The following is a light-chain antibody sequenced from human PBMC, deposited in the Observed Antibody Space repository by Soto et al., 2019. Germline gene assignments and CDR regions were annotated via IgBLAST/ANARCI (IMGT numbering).Light chain of an antibody. CDR3: QQRRNWLT. Sequence: ELVLTQSPATLSLSQGDRATLSCRASQSISSYLAWYQQKPGQAPRLLIYGASNRATGIPARFSGSGSGTDFTLTISSLEPEDFALYYCQQRRNWLTFGGGTKV. V-gene: IGKV3-11*01. J-gene: IGKJ4*01. CDR1: QSISSY. CDR2: GAS.